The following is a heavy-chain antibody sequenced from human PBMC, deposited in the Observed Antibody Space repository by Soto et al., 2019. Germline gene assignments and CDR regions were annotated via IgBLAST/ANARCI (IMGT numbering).Heavy chain of an antibody. D-gene: IGHD3-22*01. J-gene: IGHJ4*02. CDR3: ARLRYCYDSSGYVDY. V-gene: IGHV6-1*01. CDR2: TYYRSKGYN. Sequence: PSQTLYLTRALAGDSVSRNSAACNWIRPSPSRGLEWRGRTYYRSKGYNDYGVSLKSRITSSPATSKNRFSRQLNSVTPEDTAVYYCARLRYCYDSSGYVDYWGQGTLVTGSS. CDR1: GDSVSRNSAA.